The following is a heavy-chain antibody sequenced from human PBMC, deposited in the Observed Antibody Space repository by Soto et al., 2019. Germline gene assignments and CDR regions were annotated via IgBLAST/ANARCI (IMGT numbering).Heavy chain of an antibody. CDR1: GGSIRIYY. J-gene: IGHJ4*02. Sequence: QVQLQESGPGLVEPSETLSLTCTVSGGSIRIYYWNWIRQPPGKGLEWIGYIYYSGSTNYNPSLTSRVTISLDASKNHFSLKLNSVTAADTAVYYCARADYGGTPDYWGQGTLVTVSS. CDR3: ARADYGGTPDY. V-gene: IGHV4-59*01. CDR2: IYYSGST. D-gene: IGHD4-17*01.